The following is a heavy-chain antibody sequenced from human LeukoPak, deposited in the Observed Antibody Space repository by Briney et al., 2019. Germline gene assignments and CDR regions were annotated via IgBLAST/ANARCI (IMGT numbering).Heavy chain of an antibody. J-gene: IGHJ1*01. Sequence: ASETLSLTCTVSGYSISSGYYWGWIRQPPGKGLEWIGSIYHSGSTYYNPSLKSRVTISVDTSKNQFSLKLSSVTAADTAVYYCARGSYRGYGDYAWWYFQHWGQGTLVTVSS. D-gene: IGHD4-17*01. V-gene: IGHV4-38-2*02. CDR3: ARGSYRGYGDYAWWYFQH. CDR1: GYSISSGYY. CDR2: IYHSGST.